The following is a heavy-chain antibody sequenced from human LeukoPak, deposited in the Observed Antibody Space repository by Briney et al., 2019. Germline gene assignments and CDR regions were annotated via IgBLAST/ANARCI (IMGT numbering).Heavy chain of an antibody. V-gene: IGHV3-74*01. J-gene: IGHJ4*02. CDR3: ATGNDYGGKGDTDY. Sequence: PGGSLRLCCAASGFTFSSYWMHWVRQAPGKGLVRVSRINSDGSSTSYADSVKGRFTISRDNAKNTLYLQMNSLRAEDTAVYYCATGNDYGGKGDTDYWGQGTLVTVSS. D-gene: IGHD4-23*01. CDR1: GFTFSSYW. CDR2: INSDGSST.